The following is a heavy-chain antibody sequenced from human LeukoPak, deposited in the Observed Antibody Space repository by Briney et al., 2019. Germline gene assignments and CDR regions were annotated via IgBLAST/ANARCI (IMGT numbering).Heavy chain of an antibody. CDR3: ARDRDCSGDICNYYYYGMDL. CDR2: IYYSGST. J-gene: IGHJ6*02. V-gene: IGHV4-39*02. Sequence: SETLSLTCTVSGGSVSSYYWGWIRQPPGKGLEWIGSIYYSGSTYYNPSLKSRVTISVDTSKNQFSLKLSSVTAADTAVYYCARDRDCSGDICNYYYYGMDLWGQGTTVTVSS. CDR1: GGSVSSYY. D-gene: IGHD2-15*01.